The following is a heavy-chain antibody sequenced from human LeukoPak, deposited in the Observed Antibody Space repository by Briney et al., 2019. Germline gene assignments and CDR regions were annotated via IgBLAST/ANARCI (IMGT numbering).Heavy chain of an antibody. J-gene: IGHJ6*02. D-gene: IGHD3-3*01. CDR2: ISAYNGNT. CDR1: GYTFTRYG. Sequence: GASVKVSCKASGYTFTRYGISWVREAPGQGLEGVGWISAYNGNTNYAQKIQSRVTMTTDTPTSTAYMELRSMRSDDTAVYYCARDGAFGEIYYYYGMDVWGQGTTVTVSS. V-gene: IGHV1-18*01. CDR3: ARDGAFGEIYYYYGMDV.